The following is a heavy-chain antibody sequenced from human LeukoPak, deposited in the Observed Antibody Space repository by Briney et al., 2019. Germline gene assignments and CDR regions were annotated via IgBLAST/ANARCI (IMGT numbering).Heavy chain of an antibody. D-gene: IGHD5-24*01. CDR2: LYSGGST. J-gene: IGHJ4*02. V-gene: IGHV3-66*01. CDR1: GFTVSSNY. CDR3: ARVRRDDYSSDY. Sequence: PGGSLRLSCAASGFTVSSNYMSWVRQAPGEGLEWVSVLYSGGSTYYADSVKGRFTISRDNSKNTLYLQMNSLRAEDTAVYYCARVRRDDYSSDYWGQGTLVTVSS.